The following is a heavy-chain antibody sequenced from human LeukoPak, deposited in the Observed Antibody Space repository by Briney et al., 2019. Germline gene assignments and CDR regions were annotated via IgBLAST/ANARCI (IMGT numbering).Heavy chain of an antibody. J-gene: IGHJ6*03. CDR1: GGSISSYY. D-gene: IGHD1-26*01. CDR3: ARSGGSYYEDYYYYMDV. Sequence: SETLSLTCTVSGGSISSYYWSWIRQPPGKGLEWIGYIYYSGSTNYNPSLKSRVTISVDTSKNQFSLKLSSVTAADTAVYYCARSGGSYYEDYYYYMDVWGKGTTVTVSS. CDR2: IYYSGST. V-gene: IGHV4-59*01.